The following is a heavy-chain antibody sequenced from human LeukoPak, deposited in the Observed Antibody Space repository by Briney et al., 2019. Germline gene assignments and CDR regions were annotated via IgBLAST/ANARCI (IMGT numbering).Heavy chain of an antibody. J-gene: IGHJ4*02. CDR1: GFTFGDFP. CDR3: ASCGSSTSCSYYFDY. CDR2: IRSRAYGGTT. V-gene: IGHV3-49*03. D-gene: IGHD2-2*01. Sequence: GRSLRLSCTASGFTFGDFPMHWFRQAPGKGLEWVGFIRSRAYGGTTQYAASVKGRFTISRDDSKSIADLQMNSLRAEDTAVYYCASCGSSTSCSYYFDYWGQGTLVTVSS.